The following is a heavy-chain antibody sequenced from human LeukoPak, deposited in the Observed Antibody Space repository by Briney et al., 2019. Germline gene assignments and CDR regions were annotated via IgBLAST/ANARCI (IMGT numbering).Heavy chain of an antibody. CDR3: ARPGSPIAAAVNWFDP. CDR2: IKQDGSEK. J-gene: IGHJ5*02. CDR1: GFTFSSYW. D-gene: IGHD6-13*01. V-gene: IGHV3-7*01. Sequence: GGSLRLSCAASGFTFSSYWMSWVRQAPGKGLEWVANIKQDGSEKYYVDSVKGRFTIFRDNSKNTLYLQMNSLRAEDTAVYYCARPGSPIAAAVNWFDPWGQGTLVTVSS.